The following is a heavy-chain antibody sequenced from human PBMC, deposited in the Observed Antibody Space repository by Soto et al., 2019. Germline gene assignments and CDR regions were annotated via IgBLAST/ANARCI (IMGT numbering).Heavy chain of an antibody. CDR1: GYTFTRYA. J-gene: IGHJ4*02. Sequence: ASVKVSCKASGYTFTRYAIHWVRQAPGQRLEWMGWINAGNGDRKYSQKFQGRVTITRDTSATTAYMELSSLRSEDTAVYYCARDRAYDSSGYYYAHWGQGXLVTVS. V-gene: IGHV1-3*01. CDR3: ARDRAYDSSGYYYAH. D-gene: IGHD3-22*01. CDR2: INAGNGDR.